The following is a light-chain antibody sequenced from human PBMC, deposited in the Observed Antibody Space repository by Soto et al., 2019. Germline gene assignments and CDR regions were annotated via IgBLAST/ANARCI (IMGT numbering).Light chain of an antibody. J-gene: IGLJ3*02. CDR1: NIGSKS. Sequence: SYELTQPPSVSVAPGQTARITCGGTNIGSKSVHWYQQKPGQAPVLVVYGDSDRPSGIPERFSGSNSGNTATLTISRVEAGDEADYYCQVWDSSSDHGVFGGGTKLTVL. V-gene: IGLV3-21*02. CDR3: QVWDSSSDHGV. CDR2: GDS.